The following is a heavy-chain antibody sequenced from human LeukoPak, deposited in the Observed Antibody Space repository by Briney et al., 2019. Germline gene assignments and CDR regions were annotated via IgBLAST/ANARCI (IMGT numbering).Heavy chain of an antibody. CDR3: ARGRFSNGRGEGNAFDI. Sequence: ASVKVSCKASGYTFTSYGISWVRQAPGQGLEWMGWISAYNGNTNYAQKLQGRVTMTTDTSTSTAYMELRSLRSDDTAVYYCARGRFSNGRGEGNAFDIWGQGTMVTVSS. D-gene: IGHD2-8*01. CDR2: ISAYNGNT. V-gene: IGHV1-18*01. CDR1: GYTFTSYG. J-gene: IGHJ3*02.